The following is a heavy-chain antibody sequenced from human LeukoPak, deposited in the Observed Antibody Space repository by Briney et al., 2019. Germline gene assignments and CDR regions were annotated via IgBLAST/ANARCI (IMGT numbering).Heavy chain of an antibody. Sequence: SVKVSCKASGFTSTNFAVQWVRQARGQRLEWIGWIIVGSGATKCAQDFQERVTITRDLSTSTLYTELRSLTSEDTAVYYCAADLSNPRMGASYLDSWGQGTLVTVSS. J-gene: IGHJ4*02. CDR3: AADLSNPRMGASYLDS. CDR1: GFTSTNFA. CDR2: IIVGSGAT. V-gene: IGHV1-58*01. D-gene: IGHD3-16*01.